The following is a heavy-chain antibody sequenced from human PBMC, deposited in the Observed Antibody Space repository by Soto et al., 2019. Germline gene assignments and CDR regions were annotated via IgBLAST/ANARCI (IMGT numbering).Heavy chain of an antibody. J-gene: IGHJ4*02. Sequence: ASVKVSCKASGYTFTSYDINWVRQATGQGIEWMGWMNPNSGNTGYAQKFQGRVTMTRNTSISTAYMELSGLRSEDTAVYYCARGSYDFWSGYSTYWGQGTLVTVSS. D-gene: IGHD3-3*01. CDR1: GYTFTSYD. CDR2: MNPNSGNT. CDR3: ARGSYDFWSGYSTY. V-gene: IGHV1-8*01.